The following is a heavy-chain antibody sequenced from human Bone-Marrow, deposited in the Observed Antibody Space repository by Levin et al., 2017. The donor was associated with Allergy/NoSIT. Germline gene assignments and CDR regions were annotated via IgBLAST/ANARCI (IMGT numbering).Heavy chain of an antibody. CDR1: GYLFISYT. V-gene: IGHV1-3*01. Sequence: ASVKVSCKASGYLFISYTLHWVRQAPGQRLEWMGWINAGNGDTTYSHKFPGRVTFTRDTSANTAYMELSSLRSEDTAVYYFARRTGAGGYDCWGQGTLVTVSS. J-gene: IGHJ4*02. D-gene: IGHD7-27*01. CDR3: ARRTGAGGYDC. CDR2: INAGNGDT.